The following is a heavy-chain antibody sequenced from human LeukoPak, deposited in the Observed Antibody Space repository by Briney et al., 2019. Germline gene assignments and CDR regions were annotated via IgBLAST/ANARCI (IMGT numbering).Heavy chain of an antibody. J-gene: IGHJ4*02. D-gene: IGHD6-19*01. CDR2: ISYDGSNK. CDR3: ARESVAFSSGWYAGDY. CDR1: GFTFSSYA. V-gene: IGHV3-30*04. Sequence: GRSLRLSCAASGFTFSSYAMHWVRQAPGKGLEWAAVISYDGSNKYYADSVKGRFTISRDNSKNTLYLQMNSLRAEDTAVYYCARESVAFSSGWYAGDYWGQGTLVTVSS.